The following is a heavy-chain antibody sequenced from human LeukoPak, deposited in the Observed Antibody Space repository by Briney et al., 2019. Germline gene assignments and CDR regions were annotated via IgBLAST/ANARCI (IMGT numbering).Heavy chain of an antibody. V-gene: IGHV4-4*07. J-gene: IGHJ4*02. D-gene: IGHD6-19*01. Sequence: PSETLPLTCTVSGGTISSYYWSWTRQPAGKGLEWIGRIYISGSTNYNPSLKSRVTMSVDTSKNQFSLKLSSVTAADTAVYYCARTWQWLPFDYWGQGTLVTVSS. CDR2: IYISGST. CDR3: ARTWQWLPFDY. CDR1: GGTISSYY.